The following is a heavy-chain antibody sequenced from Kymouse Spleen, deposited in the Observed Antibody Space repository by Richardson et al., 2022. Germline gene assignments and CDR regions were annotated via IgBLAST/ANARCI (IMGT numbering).Heavy chain of an antibody. V-gene: IGHV3-33*01. CDR2: IWYDGSNK. CDR3: ARSRSSHGWFDP. J-gene: IGHJ5*02. D-gene: IGHD6-6*01. Sequence: QVQLVESGGGVVQPGRSLRLSCAASGFTFSSYGMHWVRQAPGKGLEWVAVIWYDGSNKYYADSVKGRFTISRDNSKNTLYLQMNSLRAEDTAVYYCARSRSSHGWFDPWGQGTLVTVSS. CDR1: GFTFSSYG.